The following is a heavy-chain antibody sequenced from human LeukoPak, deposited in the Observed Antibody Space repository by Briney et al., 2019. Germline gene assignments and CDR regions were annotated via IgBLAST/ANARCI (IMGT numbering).Heavy chain of an antibody. D-gene: IGHD2/OR15-2a*01. J-gene: IGHJ3*02. CDR2: INPNSGGT. Sequence: GASVKVSCKTSGYTFIDYYVHWVRKAPGQGLEWLGWINPNSGGTSSAQMLQGRVTLTRDTSINTAYMELRRLTSDDTAVYYCATGLTKLLVAFDIWGQGTMVTVSS. CDR3: ATGLTKLLVAFDI. V-gene: IGHV1-2*02. CDR1: GYTFIDYY.